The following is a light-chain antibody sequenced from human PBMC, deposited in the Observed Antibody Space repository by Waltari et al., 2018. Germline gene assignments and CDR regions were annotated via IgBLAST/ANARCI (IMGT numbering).Light chain of an antibody. V-gene: IGKV3-20*01. J-gene: IGKJ4*01. CDR1: QSVRSSY. CDR2: GAS. Sequence: EIVLTQSPGTLSLSPGERATLSCRASQSVRSSYLAWYQQKPGQAPRLLIYGASSRATGIPDRFSGSGSGTDFTLTISRLESEDFAVYYCQQYVSSPLTFGGGTKVEIK. CDR3: QQYVSSPLT.